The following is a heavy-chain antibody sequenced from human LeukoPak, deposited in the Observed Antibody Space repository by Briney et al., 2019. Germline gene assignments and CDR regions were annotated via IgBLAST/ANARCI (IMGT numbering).Heavy chain of an antibody. Sequence: GRSLRLSCAASGFTFSSYGMHWVRQAPDKGLECVAVISYDGSNKYYADSVKGRFTISRDNSKNTLYLQMNSLRAEDTAVYYCANDYGDHRTPYYWGQGTLVTVSS. D-gene: IGHD4-17*01. CDR2: ISYDGSNK. CDR3: ANDYGDHRTPYY. V-gene: IGHV3-30*18. CDR1: GFTFSSYG. J-gene: IGHJ4*02.